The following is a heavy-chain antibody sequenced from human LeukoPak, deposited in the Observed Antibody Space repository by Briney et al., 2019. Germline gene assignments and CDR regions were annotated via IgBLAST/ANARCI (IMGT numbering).Heavy chain of an antibody. CDR3: ATGGMGALYYFDY. J-gene: IGHJ4*02. CDR2: INPNSGGT. Sequence: ASVKVSCKASGGTFSSYDISWVRQAPGQGLEWMGWINPNSGGTNYAQKFQGRVTMARDTSISTAYMELSRLRSDDTAVYYCATGGMGALYYFDYWGQGTLVTVSS. D-gene: IGHD1-26*01. CDR1: GGTFSSYD. V-gene: IGHV1-2*02.